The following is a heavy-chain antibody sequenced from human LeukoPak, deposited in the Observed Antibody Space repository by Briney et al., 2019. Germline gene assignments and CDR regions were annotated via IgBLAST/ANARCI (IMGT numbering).Heavy chain of an antibody. CDR1: AFSFSSLA. CDR2: ISYDVSNK. D-gene: IGHD2-2*01. J-gene: IGHJ4*02. Sequence: LAGRSLRLSCAASAFSFSSLAMHWVRQAPGKGREWVSVISYDVSNKFYADSVKGRFTISRDNSKNTLYLQMNSLRTEDTAVYYCARGGSYQLLSIYFDYWGQGTLVTVSS. CDR3: ARGGSYQLLSIYFDY. V-gene: IGHV3-30*14.